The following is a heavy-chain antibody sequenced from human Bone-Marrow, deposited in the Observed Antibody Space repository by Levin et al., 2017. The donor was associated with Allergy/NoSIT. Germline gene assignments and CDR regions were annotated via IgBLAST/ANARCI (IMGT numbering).Heavy chain of an antibody. CDR2: ISGSGGST. CDR1: GFTFSSYA. Sequence: GKSLKISCAASGFTFSSYAMSWVRQAPGKGLEWVSAISGSGGSTYYADSVKGRFTISRDNSKNTLYLQMNSLRAEDTAVYYCAKIPSSSWIRYYYYYGMDVWGQGTTVTVSS. D-gene: IGHD6-13*01. CDR3: AKIPSSSWIRYYYYYGMDV. V-gene: IGHV3-23*01. J-gene: IGHJ6*02.